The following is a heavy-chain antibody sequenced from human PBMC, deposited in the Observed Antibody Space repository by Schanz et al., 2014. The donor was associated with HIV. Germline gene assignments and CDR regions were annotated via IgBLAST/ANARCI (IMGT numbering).Heavy chain of an antibody. J-gene: IGHJ4*02. CDR1: GFIFSNYG. Sequence: QVHLVESGGGVVQPGRSLRLSCVGSGFIFSNYGIHWVRQAPGKGLEWVAVSSHDGSVKFYGDSVKGRFTISRDNSKNTLYLQMHSLRAEDTAVYYCARVKGAVDYWGQGTLVTVSS. V-gene: IGHV3-30*03. CDR3: ARVKGAVDY. CDR2: SSHDGSVK.